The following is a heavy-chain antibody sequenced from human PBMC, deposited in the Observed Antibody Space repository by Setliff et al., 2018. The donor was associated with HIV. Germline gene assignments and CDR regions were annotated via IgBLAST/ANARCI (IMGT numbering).Heavy chain of an antibody. D-gene: IGHD3-22*01. CDR3: AGLDSADYSVGVLNF. V-gene: IGHV4-61*09. CDR2: MHANGLT. J-gene: IGHJ4*03. CDR1: GGSINSGSIY. Sequence: SETLSLTCAVSGGSINSGSIYWSWVRRPAGGGLEWIGHMHANGLTTYNPSLRSRAAISMETSKNQFSLRLSAVTAADSAIYYCAGLDSADYSVGVLNFWGQGTRVTVSS.